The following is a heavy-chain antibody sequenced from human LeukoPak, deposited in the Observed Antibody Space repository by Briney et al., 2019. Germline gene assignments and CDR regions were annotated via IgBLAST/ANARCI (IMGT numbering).Heavy chain of an antibody. Sequence: GASVKVSCKASGGTFISYAISWVRQAPGKGLEWMGRIITIFGTANYAQKFQGRVTITTDESTSTAYMELSSLRSEDTAVYYCARDYYDSSGYRQEAFDIWGQGTMVTVSS. J-gene: IGHJ3*02. CDR2: IITIFGTA. D-gene: IGHD3-22*01. CDR1: GGTFISYA. CDR3: ARDYYDSSGYRQEAFDI. V-gene: IGHV1-69*05.